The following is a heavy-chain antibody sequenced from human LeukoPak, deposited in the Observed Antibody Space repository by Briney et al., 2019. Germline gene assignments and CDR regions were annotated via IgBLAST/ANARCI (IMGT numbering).Heavy chain of an antibody. CDR2: IYTSGST. V-gene: IGHV4-4*07. CDR3: ARESRPLHLYYYYYMDV. Sequence: SETLSLTCTVSGGSISSYYWSWIRQPAGKGLEWIGRIYTSGSTNYNPSLKSRVTISVDTSKNQFSLKPSSVTAADTAVYYCARESRPLHLYYYYYMDVWGKGTTVTVSS. D-gene: IGHD4-11*01. CDR1: GGSISSYY. J-gene: IGHJ6*03.